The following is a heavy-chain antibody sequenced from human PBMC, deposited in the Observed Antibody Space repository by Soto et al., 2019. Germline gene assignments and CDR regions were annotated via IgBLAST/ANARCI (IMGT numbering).Heavy chain of an antibody. D-gene: IGHD3-16*01. CDR3: AGGISFGLGGDRPDAFDI. CDR2: IYYSGST. Sequence: SETLSLTCTVSGGSISSYYWSWIRQPPGKGLEWIGYIYYSGSTNYNPSLKSRVTISVDTSKNQFSLKLSSVTAADTAVYYCAGGISFGLGGDRPDAFDIWGQGTMVTVSS. V-gene: IGHV4-59*01. J-gene: IGHJ3*02. CDR1: GGSISSYY.